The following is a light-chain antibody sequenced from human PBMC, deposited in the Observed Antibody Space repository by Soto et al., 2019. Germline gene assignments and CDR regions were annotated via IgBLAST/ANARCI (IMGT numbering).Light chain of an antibody. J-gene: IGKJ2*01. V-gene: IGKV1-39*01. CDR2: AAS. CDR3: QQSYSTPYT. Sequence: DIQMPQSPSSLSASVGDRVTITCRASQSISTYLNWYQQKPGKAPKVLIYAASSLQSGVPSRFSGSGSWADFTLTISSLQPEDFATYYCQQSYSTPYTFGQGTKLELK. CDR1: QSISTY.